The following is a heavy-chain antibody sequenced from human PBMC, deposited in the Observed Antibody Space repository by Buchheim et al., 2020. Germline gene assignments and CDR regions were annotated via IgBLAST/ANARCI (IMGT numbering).Heavy chain of an antibody. V-gene: IGHV3-30*04. CDR3: ARDKPYYYDSSGYSYFDY. CDR1: GFTFSSYA. J-gene: IGHJ4*02. D-gene: IGHD3-22*01. CDR2: ISYDGSNK. Sequence: QVPLVESGGGVVQPGRSLRLSCAASGFTFSSYAMHWVRQAPGKGLEWVAVISYDGSNKYYADSVKGRFTISRDNSKNTLYLQMNSLRAEDTAVYYCARDKPYYYDSSGYSYFDYWGQGTL.